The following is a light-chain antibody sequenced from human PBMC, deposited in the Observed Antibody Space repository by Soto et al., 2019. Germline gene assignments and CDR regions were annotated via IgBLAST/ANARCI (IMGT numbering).Light chain of an antibody. Sequence: EIVMTQSPATLSVSPGERATLSCRSSQSVSSYLAWYQQKPGQAPRLLLYGAYNRATGIPDRFSGSGSGTDFTLTISRLEPEDFAVYYCQQYGTAPWTFGQGTKVDI. CDR1: QSVSSY. J-gene: IGKJ1*01. CDR3: QQYGTAPWT. V-gene: IGKV3-20*01. CDR2: GAY.